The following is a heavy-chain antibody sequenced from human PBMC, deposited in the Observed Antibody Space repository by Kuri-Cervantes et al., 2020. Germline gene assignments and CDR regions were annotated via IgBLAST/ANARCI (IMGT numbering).Heavy chain of an antibody. CDR1: GFTFSSYA. J-gene: IGHJ4*02. CDR2: ILYDGSNK. D-gene: IGHD1-7*01. CDR3: AYITGTPPLDY. Sequence: GGSLSLSCAASGFTFSSYAMHWVRQAPGKGLGWVAVILYDGSNKYYADSVKGRFTISRDNSKNTLYLQMNSLRAEDTAVYDCAYITGTPPLDYWGQGTLVTVSS. V-gene: IGHV3-30-3*01.